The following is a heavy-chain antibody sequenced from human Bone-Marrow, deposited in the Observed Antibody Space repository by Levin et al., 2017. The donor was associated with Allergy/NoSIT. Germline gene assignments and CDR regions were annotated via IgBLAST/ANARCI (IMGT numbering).Heavy chain of an antibody. V-gene: IGHV1-18*01. D-gene: IGHD2-2*01. CDR3: ARRSCDTSCYVDV. Sequence: PGESLKISCKASGYTFTSYGITWVRQAPGQGLEWMGWISTYNGNTKYAQKFQGRVTMTRDTSTTTVYMELTSLTSDDTGVYYCARRSCDTSCYVDVWGQGTTVTVSS. CDR2: ISTYNGNT. CDR1: GYTFTSYG. J-gene: IGHJ6*02.